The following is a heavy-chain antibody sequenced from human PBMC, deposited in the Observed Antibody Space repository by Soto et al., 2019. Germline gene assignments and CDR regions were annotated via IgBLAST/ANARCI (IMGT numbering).Heavy chain of an antibody. V-gene: IGHV3-53*02. J-gene: IGHJ4*02. D-gene: IGHD6-13*01. CDR3: ARDPGYSSSWYYFDY. CDR1: GFTVSSNY. Sequence: EVQLVETGGGLIQPGGSLRLSCAASGFTVSSNYMSWVRQAPGKGLEWVSVIYSGGSTYYADSVKGRFTISRDNSKNTRYLQMNGRRAEDTAVYYRARDPGYSSSWYYFDYWGQRPLVTVCS. CDR2: IYSGGST.